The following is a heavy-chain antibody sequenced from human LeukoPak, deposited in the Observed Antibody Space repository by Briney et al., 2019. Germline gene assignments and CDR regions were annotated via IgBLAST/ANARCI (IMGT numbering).Heavy chain of an antibody. CDR1: GFTFDDYG. CDR3: ARGLSSSWYSNWFDP. J-gene: IGHJ5*02. Sequence: GGSLRLSCAASGFTFDDYGMSWVRHAPGKGLEWVSGINWNGGSTGYADSVKGRFTISRDNAKNSLYLQMNSLRAEDTALYYCARGLSSSWYSNWFDPWGQGTLVTVSS. CDR2: INWNGGST. V-gene: IGHV3-20*04. D-gene: IGHD6-13*01.